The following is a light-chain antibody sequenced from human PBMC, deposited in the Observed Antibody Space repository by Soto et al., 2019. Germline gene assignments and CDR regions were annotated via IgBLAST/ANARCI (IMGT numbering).Light chain of an antibody. V-gene: IGLV1-44*01. Sequence: SVLRPAPAAPGTPGQRLSISCSGSNSNVGSNTVHWYQHLPGTATKLLIYGNNQRPSGVPDRFSGSTSVTSASLAISGLRSEDESDYYCATWDDSLNGYVFGTGTTVTAL. CDR1: NSNVGSNT. J-gene: IGLJ1*01. CDR2: GNN. CDR3: ATWDDSLNGYV.